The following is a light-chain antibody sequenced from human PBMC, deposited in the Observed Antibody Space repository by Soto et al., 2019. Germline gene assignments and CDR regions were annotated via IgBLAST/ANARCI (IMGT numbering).Light chain of an antibody. J-gene: IGLJ1*01. CDR3: GSWDSSLTYV. V-gene: IGLV1-51*01. CDR2: DNN. Sequence: QSVLTQPPSVSAAPGQKVPISCSGSSANIGNNFVTWYQQLPGTAPKLLIYDNNKRPSGIPDRFSGSQSGTSATLGITGLQTGEEAVYYCGSWDSSLTYVFGTGTKLTVL. CDR1: SANIGNNF.